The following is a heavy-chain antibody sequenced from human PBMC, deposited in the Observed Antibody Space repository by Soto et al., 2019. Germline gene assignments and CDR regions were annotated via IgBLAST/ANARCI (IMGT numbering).Heavy chain of an antibody. V-gene: IGHV3-21*01. J-gene: IGHJ5*02. CDR3: ARTTYDFWSGERNNWFDP. D-gene: IGHD3-3*01. Sequence: PGGSLRLSCAASGFTFSSYCMNWVRQAPGKGLEWVSSISSSSSYIYYADSVKGRFTISRDNAKNSLYLQMNSLRAEDTAVYYCARTTYDFWSGERNNWFDPWGQGTLVTVSS. CDR2: ISSSSSYI. CDR1: GFTFSSYC.